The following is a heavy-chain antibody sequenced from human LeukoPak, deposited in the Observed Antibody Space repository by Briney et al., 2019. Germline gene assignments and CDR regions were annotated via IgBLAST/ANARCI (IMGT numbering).Heavy chain of an antibody. J-gene: IGHJ3*02. CDR1: GYTFTGYY. Sequence: ASVKVSXKASGYTFTGYYMHWVRQAPGQGLEWMGRINPNSGGTNYAQKFQGRVTMTRDTSISTAYMELSRLRSDDTAVYYCARVVVGATTPEVAFDIWGQGTMVTVSS. CDR3: ARVVVGATTPEVAFDI. CDR2: INPNSGGT. D-gene: IGHD1-26*01. V-gene: IGHV1-2*06.